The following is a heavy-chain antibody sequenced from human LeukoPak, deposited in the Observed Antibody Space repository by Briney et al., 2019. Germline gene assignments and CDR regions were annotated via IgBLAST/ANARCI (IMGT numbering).Heavy chain of an antibody. Sequence: GASVKVSCKASGYTFTSYGISWVRQAPGQGLEWMGWINPKSGGTNLAQKFQGRVTMTRDTSINTAHMELSRLRSDDTAVYYCARDGYGYGDYPIFDYWGQGTLVTVSS. J-gene: IGHJ4*02. D-gene: IGHD4-17*01. CDR2: INPKSGGT. CDR1: GYTFTSYG. V-gene: IGHV1-2*02. CDR3: ARDGYGYGDYPIFDY.